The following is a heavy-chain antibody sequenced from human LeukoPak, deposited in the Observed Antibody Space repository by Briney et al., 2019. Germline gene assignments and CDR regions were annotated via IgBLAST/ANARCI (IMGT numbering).Heavy chain of an antibody. CDR2: INSDGSST. CDR1: GFTFSAYW. V-gene: IGHV3-74*01. J-gene: IGHJ4*02. CDR3: ARRKYSSSPDY. D-gene: IGHD6-13*01. Sequence: PGGSLRLSCAASGFTFSAYWMHWVRQAPGKGLVWVSRINSDGSSTSYADSVKGRFTISRDNAKNTLYLQMNSLRAEDTAVYYCARRKYSSSPDYWGQGTLVTVSS.